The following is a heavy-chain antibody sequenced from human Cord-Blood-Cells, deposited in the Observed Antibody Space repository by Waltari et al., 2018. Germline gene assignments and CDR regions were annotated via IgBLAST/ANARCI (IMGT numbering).Heavy chain of an antibody. CDR2: ISSSSSYI. J-gene: IGHJ6*02. D-gene: IGHD5-12*01. CDR1: GFTFSSYS. V-gene: IGHV3-21*01. Sequence: EVQLVESGGGLVKPGGSLRLSCAASGFTFSSYSMNWVRQAPGKGLEWFSSISSSSSYIYYEESVKGRFTISRDNAKNSLYLQMNSLRAEDTAVYYCARDRTLYSGYDYYYYYGMDVWGQGTTVTVSS. CDR3: ARDRTLYSGYDYYYYYGMDV.